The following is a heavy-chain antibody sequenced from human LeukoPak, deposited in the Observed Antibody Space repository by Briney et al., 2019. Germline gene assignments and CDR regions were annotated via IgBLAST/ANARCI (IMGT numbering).Heavy chain of an antibody. Sequence: GESLKISCKGSGYSFTSYWIGWVRQMPGKGLEWTGIIYPGDSDTRYSPSFQGQVTISADKSISTAHLQWSSLKASDTAMYYCARHSAYCGGDCYPGPDYWGQGTLVTVSS. J-gene: IGHJ4*02. CDR2: IYPGDSDT. V-gene: IGHV5-51*01. CDR1: GYSFTSYW. D-gene: IGHD2-21*02. CDR3: ARHSAYCGGDCYPGPDY.